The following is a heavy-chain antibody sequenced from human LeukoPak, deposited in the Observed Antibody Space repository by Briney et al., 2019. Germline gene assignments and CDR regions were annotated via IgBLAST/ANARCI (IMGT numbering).Heavy chain of an antibody. J-gene: IGHJ4*02. CDR3: ARGYYDFWSGYYNDY. CDR2: IYYSGST. V-gene: IGHV4-59*01. Sequence: PSETLSLTCTVYGGSISSYYWSWIRQPPGKGLEWIGYIYYSGSTNYNPSLKSRVTISVDTSKNQFSLKLSSVTAADTAVYYCARGYYDFWSGYYNDYWGQGTLVTVSS. CDR1: GGSISSYY. D-gene: IGHD3-3*01.